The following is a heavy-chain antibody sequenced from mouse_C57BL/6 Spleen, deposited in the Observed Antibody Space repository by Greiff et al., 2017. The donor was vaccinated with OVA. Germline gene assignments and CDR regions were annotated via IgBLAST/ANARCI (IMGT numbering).Heavy chain of an antibody. CDR2: INPNNGGT. CDR1: GYTFTDYN. Sequence: VHVKQSGPELVKPGASVKIPCKASGYTFTDYNMDWVKQSHGKSLEWIGDINPNNGGTIYNQKFKGKATLTVDKSSSTAYMELRSLTSEDTAVYYCARYHDYFDYWGQGTTLTVSS. D-gene: IGHD2-4*01. J-gene: IGHJ2*01. V-gene: IGHV1-18*01. CDR3: ARYHDYFDY.